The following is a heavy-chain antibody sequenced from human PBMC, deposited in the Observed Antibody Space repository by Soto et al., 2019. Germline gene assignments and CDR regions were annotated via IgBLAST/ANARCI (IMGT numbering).Heavy chain of an antibody. CDR1: GYTFTSYD. Sequence: QVQLVQSGAEVKKPGASVKVSCKASGYTFTSYDINWVRQATGQGLEWMGWMNPNSGNTGYAQKFQGRVTMTRNTSISTAYMELSSLRSEYTAVYYCARGSYCGGDCYYYYGMDVWGQGTTVTVSS. D-gene: IGHD2-21*02. CDR3: ARGSYCGGDCYYYYGMDV. CDR2: MNPNSGNT. J-gene: IGHJ6*02. V-gene: IGHV1-8*01.